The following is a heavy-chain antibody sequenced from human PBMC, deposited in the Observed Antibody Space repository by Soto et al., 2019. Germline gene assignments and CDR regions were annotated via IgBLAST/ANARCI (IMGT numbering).Heavy chain of an antibody. CDR3: ARDRSSTYYYYGMDL. CDR2: ISYDGGNQ. J-gene: IGHJ6*02. V-gene: IGHV3-30-3*01. D-gene: IGHD6-19*01. CDR1: GFSFNRHG. Sequence: GESRRLSCEASGFSFNRHGIHWVRQAPGKGLEWVAVISYDGGNQAYADSVKGRFSISRDNSKNTVYLQMNSLRAEDTAVYYCARDRSSTYYYYGMDLWGQGTTVTVSS.